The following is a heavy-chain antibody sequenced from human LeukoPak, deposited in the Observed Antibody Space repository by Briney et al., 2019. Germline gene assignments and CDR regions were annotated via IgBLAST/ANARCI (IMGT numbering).Heavy chain of an antibody. CDR3: ARLDYGTLYP. V-gene: IGHV4-39*01. CDR2: IYYSGST. D-gene: IGHD3-16*01. Sequence: SETLSLTCTVSGGSISSSSYYWGWIRQPPGKGLEWIGSIYYSGSTYYNPSHKSRVTISVDTSKNQFSLKLSSVTAADTAVYYCARLDYGTLYPWGQGTLVTVSS. CDR1: GGSISSSSYY. J-gene: IGHJ5*02.